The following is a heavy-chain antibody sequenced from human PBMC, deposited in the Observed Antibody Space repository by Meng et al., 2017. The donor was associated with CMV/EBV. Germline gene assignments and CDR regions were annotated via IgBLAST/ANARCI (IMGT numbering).Heavy chain of an antibody. CDR2: ISAYNSNT. D-gene: IGHD3-9*01. V-gene: IGHV1-18*01. Sequence: GPVVRSGAEVKKHGASVKVACKASGYTFTSYGISWVRQAPGQGLEWMGWISAYNSNTNYAQKLQGRVTMTTDTSTSTAYMELRSLRSDDTAVYYCATDILTHFDYWGQGTLVTVSS. J-gene: IGHJ4*02. CDR3: ATDILTHFDY. CDR1: GYTFTSYG.